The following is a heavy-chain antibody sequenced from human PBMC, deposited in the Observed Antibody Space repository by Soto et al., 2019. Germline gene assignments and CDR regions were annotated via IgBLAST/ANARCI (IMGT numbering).Heavy chain of an antibody. CDR2: IYYSGST. V-gene: IGHV4-30-4*01. Sequence: SETLSLTCTVSSGSISGGDYYWSWIRQPPGKGLEWIGYIYYSGSTFYNPSLKSRLIISLHMSKNQFSLKLSSVTAADTAMYFCARNLAYYYDSSGYYPSGYFDSWGQGTLVTVSS. D-gene: IGHD3-22*01. CDR3: ARNLAYYYDSSGYYPSGYFDS. CDR1: SGSISGGDYY. J-gene: IGHJ4*02.